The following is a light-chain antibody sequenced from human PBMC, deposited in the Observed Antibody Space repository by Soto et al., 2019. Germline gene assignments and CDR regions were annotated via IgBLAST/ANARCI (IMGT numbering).Light chain of an antibody. CDR2: AAS. CDR3: QQSYSTPR. V-gene: IGKV1-39*01. Sequence: DIQMTQSPSSLSASVGDRVTITCRASQSISSYLNWYQQKPGKAPKLLIYAASSLQSGVPSRFSGNGSGTDFTLTISSLQPEDFATYYCQQSYSTPRFGGGTKVEIK. CDR1: QSISSY. J-gene: IGKJ4*01.